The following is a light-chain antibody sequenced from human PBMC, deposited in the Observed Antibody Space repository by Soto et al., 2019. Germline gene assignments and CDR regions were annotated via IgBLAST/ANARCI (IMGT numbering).Light chain of an antibody. CDR3: QQYGSSPRIT. CDR2: GAA. CDR1: QRVSSSY. V-gene: IGKV3-20*01. Sequence: EIVLTQSPGTLALSPGERATLSCRASQRVSSSYLAGYQQTPGQAPRLLLYGAASRATGIPDRFSGSGSGTDFTLTISRLEPEDFAVYYCQQYGSSPRITFGQGTRLEIK. J-gene: IGKJ5*01.